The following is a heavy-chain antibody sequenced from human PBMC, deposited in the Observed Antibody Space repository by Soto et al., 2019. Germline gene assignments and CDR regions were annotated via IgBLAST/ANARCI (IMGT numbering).Heavy chain of an antibody. CDR3: ARVRTITIFGVVIPNWFDP. CDR2: IYPGDSDT. CDR1: GYSFTSYW. D-gene: IGHD3-3*01. Sequence: GESLKISCKGSGYSFTSYWIGWVRQMPGKGLEWMGIIYPGDSDTRYSPSFQGQVTISADKSISTAYLQWSSLKASDTAMYYCARVRTITIFGVVIPNWFDPWGQGTLVTVSS. J-gene: IGHJ5*02. V-gene: IGHV5-51*01.